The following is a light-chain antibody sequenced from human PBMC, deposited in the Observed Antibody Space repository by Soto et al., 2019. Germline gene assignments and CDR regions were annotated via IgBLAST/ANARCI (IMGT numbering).Light chain of an antibody. CDR3: QHRSDWPST. V-gene: IGKV3-11*01. Sequence: EIVLTQSPVTLSLSPGERATLSCRASQSVRSYLAWYQQKPGQAPRLLIYDASSRAAGIPTRFSGSGSGTDFTLTISSLEPEDFALYYCQHRSDWPSTFGGGTKVEIK. J-gene: IGKJ4*01. CDR1: QSVRSY. CDR2: DAS.